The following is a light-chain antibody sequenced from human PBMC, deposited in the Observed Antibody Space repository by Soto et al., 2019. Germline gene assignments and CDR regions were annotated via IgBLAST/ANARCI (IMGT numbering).Light chain of an antibody. J-gene: IGLJ3*02. V-gene: IGLV2-14*01. Sequence: QSALTQPASVSGSPGQSITISCTVTNSDIGSQNFVSWHQQRPGKSPKFIIYGVTNRPSGVSNRFSGSKSGNTASLTISGLQADDEADYYCSSYSSCYTWVFGGGTKVTVL. CDR3: SSYSSCYTWV. CDR1: NSDIGSQNF. CDR2: GVT.